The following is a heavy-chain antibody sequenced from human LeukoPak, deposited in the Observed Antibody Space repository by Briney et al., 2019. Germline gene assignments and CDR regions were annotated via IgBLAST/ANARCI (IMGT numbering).Heavy chain of an antibody. D-gene: IGHD3-10*01. V-gene: IGHV4-39*07. J-gene: IGHJ4*02. CDR1: GGSISSSSHH. CDR3: ARDGDGLLWFGELLSYFDY. CDR2: IYYSGTT. Sequence: SETLSLTCTVSGGSISSSSHHWGWLRQPPGKGLEWIGSIYYSGTTYYKPSLRSRVTISVDTSKNQFSLKLSSVAAADTAVYYCARDGDGLLWFGELLSYFDYWGQGTLVTVSS.